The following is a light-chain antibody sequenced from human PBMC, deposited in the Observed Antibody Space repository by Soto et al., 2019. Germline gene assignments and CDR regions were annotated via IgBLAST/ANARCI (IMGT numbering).Light chain of an antibody. CDR2: DVT. CDR1: SSDVGGFNY. CDR3: AAWDDSLNGPV. Sequence: QSVLTQPASVSGSPGQSITISCTGTSSDVGGFNYVSWYQQHPGKAPKLMIYDVTNRPSGVSYRFSGSKSGNTASLTISGLQAEDEADYYCAAWDDSLNGPVFGGGTQLTVL. J-gene: IGLJ2*01. V-gene: IGLV2-14*03.